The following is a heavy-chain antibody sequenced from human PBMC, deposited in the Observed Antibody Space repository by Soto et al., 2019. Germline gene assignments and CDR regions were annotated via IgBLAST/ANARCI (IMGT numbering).Heavy chain of an antibody. Sequence: GSLRLSCAASRFTFSNYAIIWVLQTPLKWLEWVSVISGSCGITYYADSVKGRSTISRDNSKNTLYLQLKSLRAEDTAVYYCAKDLTYSDFAYGMDVWGQGTTVTVSS. CDR2: ISGSCGIT. J-gene: IGHJ6*02. CDR1: RFTFSNYA. CDR3: AKDLTYSDFAYGMDV. V-gene: IGHV3-23*01. D-gene: IGHD4-17*01.